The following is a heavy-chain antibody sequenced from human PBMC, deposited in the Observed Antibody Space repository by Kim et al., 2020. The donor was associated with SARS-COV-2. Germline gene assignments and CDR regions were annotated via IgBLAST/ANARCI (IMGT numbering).Heavy chain of an antibody. Sequence: GGSLRLSCAASGFTFSSYAMHWVRQAPGKGLEWVAVISYDGSNKYYADSVKGRFTISRDNSKNTLYLQMNSLRAEDTAVYYCARGGYSYGYDYWGQGTLVTVSS. V-gene: IGHV3-30-3*01. CDR1: GFTFSSYA. CDR2: ISYDGSNK. D-gene: IGHD5-18*01. J-gene: IGHJ4*02. CDR3: ARGGYSYGYDY.